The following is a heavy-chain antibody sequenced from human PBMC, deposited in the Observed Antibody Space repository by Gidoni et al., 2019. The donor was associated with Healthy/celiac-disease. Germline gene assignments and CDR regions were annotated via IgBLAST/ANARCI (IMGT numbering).Heavy chain of an antibody. V-gene: IGHV3-49*04. Sequence: VQLVEYGGGLVQPGRSLRLACTASGFTFGAYAMTWVRQAPGKGLEWVGFIRTKAYGGTTEYAASVKCRFTISRDYSKSIAYLQMNSLKTEDTAVYYCTVITMVRGVIITTVDYWGQGTLVTVSS. J-gene: IGHJ4*02. CDR3: TVITMVRGVIITTVDY. CDR2: IRTKAYGGTT. D-gene: IGHD3-10*01. CDR1: GFTFGAYA.